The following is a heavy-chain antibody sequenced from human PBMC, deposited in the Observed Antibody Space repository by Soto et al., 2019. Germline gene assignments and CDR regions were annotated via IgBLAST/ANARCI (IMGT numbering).Heavy chain of an antibody. J-gene: IGHJ4*02. CDR3: ARSIVVVVAAGFDY. CDR2: INHSGST. Sequence: QVQLQQWGAGLLKPSETLSLTCAVYGGSFSGYYWSWIRQPPGKGLEWIGEINHSGSTNYNPSLKSRVTISVDTSKNQFSLKLSSVTAADTAVYYCARSIVVVVAAGFDYWGQGTLVTVSS. D-gene: IGHD2-15*01. CDR1: GGSFSGYY. V-gene: IGHV4-34*01.